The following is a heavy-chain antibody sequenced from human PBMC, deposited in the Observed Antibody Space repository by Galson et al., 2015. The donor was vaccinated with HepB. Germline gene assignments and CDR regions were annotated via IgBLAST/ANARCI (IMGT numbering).Heavy chain of an antibody. D-gene: IGHD3-22*01. Sequence: SVKVSCKASGGTFSSYAISWVRQAPGQGLEWMGGIIPIFGTANYAQKFQGRVTITADESTSTAYMELSSLRSEDTAVYYCARVNYYDSSGYYQYYFDYWGQGTLVTVSS. J-gene: IGHJ4*02. CDR1: GGTFSSYA. CDR2: IIPIFGTA. CDR3: ARVNYYDSSGYYQYYFDY. V-gene: IGHV1-69*13.